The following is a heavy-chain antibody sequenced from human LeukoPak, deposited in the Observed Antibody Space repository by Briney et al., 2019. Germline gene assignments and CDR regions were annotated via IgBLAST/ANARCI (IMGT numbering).Heavy chain of an antibody. CDR2: IYSGGST. D-gene: IGHD5-18*01. CDR1: GFTVSSNY. CDR3: ARPADTAYYFDY. V-gene: IGHV3-66*04. Sequence: GGSLRLSCAASGFTVSSNYMSWVRQAPGKGLEWVSVIYSGGSTYYADSVKGRFTISRDNSKNTLYLQMNSLRAEDTAVYYWARPADTAYYFDYWGQGTLVTVSS. J-gene: IGHJ4*02.